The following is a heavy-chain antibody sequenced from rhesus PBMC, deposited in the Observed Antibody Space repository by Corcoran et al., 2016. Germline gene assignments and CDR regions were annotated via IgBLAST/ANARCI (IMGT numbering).Heavy chain of an antibody. CDR1: GGSISSGYYY. Sequence: QVQLQESGPGLVKPSETLSLTCAVSGGSISSGYYYWSWIRQPPGKGLEWIGYSTYSGSTSCNPSLKSRVTISRETSKNQFSLKLSSVTAADTAVYYCARDYGSRFDYWGQGVLVTVSS. CDR3: ARDYGSRFDY. V-gene: IGHV4-122*02. CDR2: STYSGST. J-gene: IGHJ4*01. D-gene: IGHD4-29*01.